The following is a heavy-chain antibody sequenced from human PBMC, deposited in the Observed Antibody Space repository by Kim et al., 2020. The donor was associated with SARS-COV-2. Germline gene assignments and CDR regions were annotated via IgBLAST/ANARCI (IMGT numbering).Heavy chain of an antibody. J-gene: IGHJ3*02. CDR3: ASGGGGGDAFDI. V-gene: IGHV4-30-2*01. CDR2: IYHSGST. Sequence: SETLSLTCAVSGGSISSGSYSWSWIRQPPGKGLEWIGYIYHSGSTYYNPSLKSRVTISVDRSKNQFSLKLSSVTAADTAVYYCASGGGGGDAFDIWGQGTMVTVSS. CDR1: GGSISSGSYS. D-gene: IGHD3-16*01.